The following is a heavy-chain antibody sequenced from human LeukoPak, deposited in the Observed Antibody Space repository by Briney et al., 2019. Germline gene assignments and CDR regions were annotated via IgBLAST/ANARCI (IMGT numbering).Heavy chain of an antibody. Sequence: SETLSLTCTVSVDSFITYYWSWIRQPPGKGLEWIGYIFHTGSTNSNPSLKSRVTISVDTSKSQFSLKLTSVTAADTAVYYCARGDRVGASGYYFDYWGQEMLVTVSS. CDR2: IFHTGST. J-gene: IGHJ4*02. V-gene: IGHV4-59*01. CDR1: VDSFITYY. CDR3: ARGDRVGASGYYFDY. D-gene: IGHD1-26*01.